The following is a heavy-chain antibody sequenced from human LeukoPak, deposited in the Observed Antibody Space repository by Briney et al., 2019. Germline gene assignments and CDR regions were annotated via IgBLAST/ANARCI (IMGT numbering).Heavy chain of an antibody. J-gene: IGHJ4*02. CDR3: ARNWNDALDY. Sequence: GGSLRLSCAASGFTFSSYSMNWVRQAPGKGLEWVSYISSSSTIYYADSVKGRFTISRDNAKNSLYLQMNSLRAEDTAVYYCARNWNDALDYWGQGTLVIVSS. V-gene: IGHV3-48*04. CDR2: ISSSSTI. D-gene: IGHD1-1*01. CDR1: GFTFSSYS.